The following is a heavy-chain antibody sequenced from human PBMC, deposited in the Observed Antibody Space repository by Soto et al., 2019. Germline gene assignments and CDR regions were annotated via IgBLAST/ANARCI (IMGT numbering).Heavy chain of an antibody. V-gene: IGHV3-43*01. CDR3: AKANGIAVAGSWYGMDV. J-gene: IGHJ6*02. Sequence: GSLRLSCAASGFTFDDYTMHWVRQAPGKGLEWVSLISWDGGSTYYADSVKGRFTISRDNSKNSLYLQMNSLRTEDTALYYCAKANGIAVAGSWYGMDVWGQGTTVTVSS. CDR1: GFTFDDYT. CDR2: ISWDGGST. D-gene: IGHD6-19*01.